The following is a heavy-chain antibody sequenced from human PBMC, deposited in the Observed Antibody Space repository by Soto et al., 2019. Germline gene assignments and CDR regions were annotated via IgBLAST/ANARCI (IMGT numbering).Heavy chain of an antibody. V-gene: IGHV4-30-2*01. CDR2: IYHSGST. CDR1: GGSISSGGYS. D-gene: IGHD2-2*01. CDR3: ARAVYCSSTSCYGNWFDP. Sequence: PSETLSLTCAASGGSISSGGYSWSWSRQPPGKGLEWIGYIYHSGSTYYNPSLKSRVTISVDRSKNQFSLKLSSVTAADTAVYYCARAVYCSSTSCYGNWFDPWGQGTLVTVSS. J-gene: IGHJ5*02.